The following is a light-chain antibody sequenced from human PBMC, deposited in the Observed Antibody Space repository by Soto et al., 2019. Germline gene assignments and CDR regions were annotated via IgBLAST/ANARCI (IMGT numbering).Light chain of an antibody. J-gene: IGLJ3*02. CDR1: SSDVGGYNY. CDR3: SSYISSSTLV. V-gene: IGLV2-14*01. CDR2: EVS. Sequence: QSALTQPASVSGSPGQSITISCTGTSSDVGGYNYVSWYQQHPGKAPKVMIYEVSNRPSGGSNRFSGSKSGNTASLTISGLQAEDEADYYCSSYISSSTLVFGGGTKLTVL.